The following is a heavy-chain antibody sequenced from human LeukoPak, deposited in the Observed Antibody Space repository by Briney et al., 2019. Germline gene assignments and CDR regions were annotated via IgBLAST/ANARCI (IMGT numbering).Heavy chain of an antibody. CDR1: GGSFSGYY. D-gene: IGHD1-14*01. CDR2: INHSGST. CDR3: AREYDHEGFDAFDI. V-gene: IGHV4-34*01. J-gene: IGHJ3*02. Sequence: SETLSLTCAVYGGSFSGYYWSWIRQPPGKGLEWIGEINHSGSTNYNPSLKSRVTISVDTSKNQFSLKLSSVTAADTAVYYCAREYDHEGFDAFDIWGQGTMVTVSS.